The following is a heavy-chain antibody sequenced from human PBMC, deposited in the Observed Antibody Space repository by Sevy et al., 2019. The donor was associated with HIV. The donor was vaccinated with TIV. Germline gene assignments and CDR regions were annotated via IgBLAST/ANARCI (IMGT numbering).Heavy chain of an antibody. CDR3: ASEGHSSGRAGIFNI. V-gene: IGHV3-30*04. CDR1: EFIFRASV. J-gene: IGHJ3*02. Sequence: GESLKISCVVSEFIFRASVMHWVRQAPGNGLEWVALNSFDGTTNFNGDSMKGRFTVSRDNSKNTLYLQMNSLRDDDTALYYCASEGHSSGRAGIFNIWGPGTMVTVSS. CDR2: NSFDGTTN. D-gene: IGHD3-22*01.